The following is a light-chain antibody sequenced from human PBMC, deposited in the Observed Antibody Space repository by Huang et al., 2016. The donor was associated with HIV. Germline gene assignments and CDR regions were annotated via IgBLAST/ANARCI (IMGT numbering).Light chain of an antibody. CDR3: QQGYSSPPT. J-gene: IGKJ2*01. CDR2: SAS. V-gene: IGKV1-39*01. CDR1: QSISMY. Sequence: DIQMTQSPSSLSASVGERVTITCRARQSISMYLNWYQQKQGKAPKVLIHSASSLQSGVPSRFSGSGSGTDFTLTISRLQTEDFATYYCQQGYSSPPTFGQGTKVEIK.